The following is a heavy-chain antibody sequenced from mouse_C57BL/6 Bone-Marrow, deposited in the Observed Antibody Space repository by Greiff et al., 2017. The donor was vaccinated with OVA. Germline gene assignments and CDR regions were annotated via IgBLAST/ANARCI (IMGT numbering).Heavy chain of an antibody. D-gene: IGHD1-1*01. CDR1: GYTFTSYW. J-gene: IGHJ4*01. CDR3: ARSRVVAHYYAMDY. Sequence: QQSCKASGYTFTSYWMHWVKQRPGRGLEWIGRIDPNSGGTKYNEKFKSKATLTVDKPSSTAYMQLSSLTSEDSAVYYCARSRVVAHYYAMDYWGQGTSVTVSS. CDR2: IDPNSGGT. V-gene: IGHV1-72*01.